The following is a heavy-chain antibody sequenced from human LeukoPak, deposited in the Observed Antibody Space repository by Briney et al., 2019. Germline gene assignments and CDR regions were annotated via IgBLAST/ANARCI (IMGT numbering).Heavy chain of an antibody. CDR2: ISYDGSNK. V-gene: IGHV3-30-3*01. CDR3: ARDDNLATHYYGMDV. CDR1: GFTFSSYA. J-gene: IGHJ6*02. Sequence: EGSLRLSCAASGFTFSSYAMSWVRQAPGKGLEWVAVISYDGSNKYYADSVKGRFTISRDNSKNTLYLQMNSLRAEDTAVYYCARDDNLATHYYGMDVWGQGTTVTVSS. D-gene: IGHD1-26*01.